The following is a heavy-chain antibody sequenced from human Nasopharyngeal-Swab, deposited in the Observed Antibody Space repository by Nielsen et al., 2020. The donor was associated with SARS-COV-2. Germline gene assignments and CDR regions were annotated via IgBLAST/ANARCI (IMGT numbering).Heavy chain of an antibody. CDR3: LRGMAGYGWFDP. CDR1: GFTVSSNY. Sequence: GGSLRLSCAASGFTVSSNYMSWVRQAPGKGLEWVSVIYSGGSTYYADSVKGRFTISRDNAKNTVYLQMNSLRDEDTAVYYCLRGMAGYGWFDPWGQGILVTVSS. J-gene: IGHJ5*02. CDR2: IYSGGST. D-gene: IGHD2-2*03. V-gene: IGHV3-53*01.